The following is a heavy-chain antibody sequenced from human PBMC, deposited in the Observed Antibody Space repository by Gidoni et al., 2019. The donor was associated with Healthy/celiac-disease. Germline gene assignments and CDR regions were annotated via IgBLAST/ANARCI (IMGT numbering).Heavy chain of an antibody. J-gene: IGHJ6*02. V-gene: IGHV3-74*01. CDR2: INSDGSST. D-gene: IGHD3-22*01. Sequence: EVQLVESGGGLVQPGGSLRLSCAASGFTFSSYWMHWVRQAPGKGLVWVSRINSDGSSTSYADSVKGRFSISRDNAKNTLYLQMNSLRAEDTAVYYCARDGDSSGYYSYYYYYGMDVWGQGTTVTVSS. CDR3: ARDGDSSGYYSYYYYYGMDV. CDR1: GFTFSSYW.